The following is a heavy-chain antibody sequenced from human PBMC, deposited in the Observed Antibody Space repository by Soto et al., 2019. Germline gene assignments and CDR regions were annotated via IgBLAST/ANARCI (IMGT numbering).Heavy chain of an antibody. V-gene: IGHV3-30*03. CDR2: MSFDGNHQ. Sequence: QVHLVESGGGVVQPGGSLRLSCAASGFTINRNDMYWVRQAPGKGLEWVAVMSFDGNHQHYADSVKGRFTISRDNSKNTLSLEMNSLRRDDTAVYYCASCERFPRVGVEYYALDVWGQGTTVIVSS. CDR1: GFTINRND. D-gene: IGHD3-3*01. CDR3: ASCERFPRVGVEYYALDV. J-gene: IGHJ6*02.